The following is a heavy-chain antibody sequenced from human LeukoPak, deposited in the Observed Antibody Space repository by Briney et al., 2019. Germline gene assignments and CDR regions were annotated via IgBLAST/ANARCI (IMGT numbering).Heavy chain of an antibody. V-gene: IGHV4-34*01. CDR3: ARSKKDTVILTPFDY. J-gene: IGHJ4*02. Sequence: SETLSLTCAVYGGSFSGYYWSWIRQPPGKGLGWIGSIYYSGTTYYNPSLKSRVTISVDTSKNQFSLKLSSVTAADTAVYYCARSKKDTVILTPFDYWGQGTLVTVSS. D-gene: IGHD5-18*01. CDR2: IYYSGTT. CDR1: GGSFSGYY.